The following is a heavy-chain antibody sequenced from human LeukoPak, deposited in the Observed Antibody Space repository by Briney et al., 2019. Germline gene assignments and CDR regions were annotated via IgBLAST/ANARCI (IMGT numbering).Heavy chain of an antibody. CDR2: IRYDGSNK. Sequence: GGSLRLSCAASGFTFSSYGMHWVRQAPGKGLEWVAFIRYDGSNKYYADSVKGRFTISRDNSKNTLYLQMNSLRAEDTAVYYCARATIAVEGYYYYYMDVWGKGTTVTVSS. CDR1: GFTFSSYG. V-gene: IGHV3-30*02. D-gene: IGHD6-19*01. J-gene: IGHJ6*03. CDR3: ARATIAVEGYYYYYMDV.